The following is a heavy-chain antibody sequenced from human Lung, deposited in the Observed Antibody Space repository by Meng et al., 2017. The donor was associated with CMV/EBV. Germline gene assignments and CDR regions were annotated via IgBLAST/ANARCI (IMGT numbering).Heavy chain of an antibody. J-gene: IGHJ2*01. V-gene: IGHV3-30*18. CDR1: SYG. CDR2: TSFDGSTN. CDR3: AKDGTYYDILTGYYDYWYFDL. D-gene: IGHD3-9*01. Sequence: SYGTPWVRPAPGRGLGWVTSTSFDGSTNSYADSVKGRFTISRDTSKNTLHLQMNSLRAEDTAVYFCAKDGTYYDILTGYYDYWYFDLWGRGTLVTVSS.